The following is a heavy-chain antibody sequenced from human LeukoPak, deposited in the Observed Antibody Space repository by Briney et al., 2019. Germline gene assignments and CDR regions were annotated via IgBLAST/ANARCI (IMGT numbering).Heavy chain of an antibody. Sequence: GGSLRLSCAASGCTFSTYWMHWVRQIPGKGLVWVSRINSDESGRSYADSVKGRFTISRDNAKNTLYLQMSSLRAEDTAVYYCARSIEDYYDSSGFYAYWGQGTLVTVSS. CDR3: ARSIEDYYDSSGFYAY. J-gene: IGHJ4*02. D-gene: IGHD3-22*01. CDR2: INSDESGR. CDR1: GCTFSTYW. V-gene: IGHV3-74*01.